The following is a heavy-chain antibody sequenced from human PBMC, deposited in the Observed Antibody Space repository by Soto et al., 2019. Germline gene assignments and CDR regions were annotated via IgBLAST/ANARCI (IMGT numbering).Heavy chain of an antibody. CDR3: ARVGEWFRPFDS. D-gene: IGHD3-3*01. J-gene: IGHJ4*02. Sequence: EVQLVDSGGGLVKPGGSLSLSCAASGFALSIYNMTWVRQASGKVLEWVSSISSSSSSIYYADSVKGRFSISRDNAKNSLHLQMNSLRAEDTAVYYCARVGEWFRPFDSWGQGTLVTVSS. CDR2: ISSSSSSI. V-gene: IGHV3-21*01. CDR1: GFALSIYN.